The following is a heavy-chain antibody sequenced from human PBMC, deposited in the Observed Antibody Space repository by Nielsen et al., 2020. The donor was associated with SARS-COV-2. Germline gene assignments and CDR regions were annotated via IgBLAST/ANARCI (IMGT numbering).Heavy chain of an antibody. CDR2: ISSNGGST. D-gene: IGHD2-2*01. J-gene: IGHJ6*03. Sequence: GGSLRLSCAASGFTFSSYAMHWVRQAPGKGLEYVSAISSNGGSTYYANSVKGRFTISRDNSKNTLYLQMGSLRAEDMAVYYCARDGRVPAATEGHDYYYMDVWGKGTTVTVSS. V-gene: IGHV3-64*01. CDR1: GFTFSSYA. CDR3: ARDGRVPAATEGHDYYYMDV.